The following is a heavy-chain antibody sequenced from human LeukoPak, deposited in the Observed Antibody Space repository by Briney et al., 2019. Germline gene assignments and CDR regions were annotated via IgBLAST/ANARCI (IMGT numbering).Heavy chain of an antibody. CDR3: AKSSHTSAWIHFQH. CDR1: GFTFTSYA. V-gene: IGHV3-23*01. CDR2: ITSDGGATYYADST. J-gene: IGHJ1*01. Sequence: GGSLRLSCAASGFTFTSYAMTWVRQAPGKGLDWVSTITSDGGATYYADSTYYADSVKGRFTISRDISKSTLYLQMNSLRAEDTAVYYCAKSSHTSAWIHFQHWGQGALVTVSS. D-gene: IGHD6-19*01.